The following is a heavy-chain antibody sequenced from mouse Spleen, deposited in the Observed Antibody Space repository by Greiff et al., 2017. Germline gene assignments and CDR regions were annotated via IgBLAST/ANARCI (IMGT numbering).Heavy chain of an antibody. Sequence: QVQLKETGPGLVAPSQSLSITCTVSGFSLTSYGVHWVRQPPGKGLEWLVVIWSDGSTNYNSALKSRLSISKDNSKSQVFLKMNSLQTDDTAMYYCARHHYGNGNMMDYWGQGTSVTVSS. J-gene: IGHJ4*01. D-gene: IGHD2-1*01. CDR2: IWSDGST. V-gene: IGHV2-6-1*01. CDR1: GFSLTSYG. CDR3: ARHHYGNGNMMDY.